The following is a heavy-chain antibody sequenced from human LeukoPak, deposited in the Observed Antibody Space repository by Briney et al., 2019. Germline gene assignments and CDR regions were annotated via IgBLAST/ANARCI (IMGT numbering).Heavy chain of an antibody. Sequence: GASVKVSCKASGYTFTSYGISWVRQAPGQGLEWMGWISAYNGNTNYAQKLQGRVTMTTDTSTSTAYMELRSLRSDDTAVYYCARSDWYYDFSPESYYMDVWGKGTTVTVSS. D-gene: IGHD3-3*01. V-gene: IGHV1-18*01. CDR3: ARSDWYYDFSPESYYMDV. CDR2: ISAYNGNT. CDR1: GYTFTSYG. J-gene: IGHJ6*03.